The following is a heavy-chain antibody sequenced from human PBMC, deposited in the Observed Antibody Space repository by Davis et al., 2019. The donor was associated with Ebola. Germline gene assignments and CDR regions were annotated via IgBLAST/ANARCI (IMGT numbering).Heavy chain of an antibody. J-gene: IGHJ6*02. CDR2: ISGSGSTI. D-gene: IGHD1-26*01. V-gene: IGHV3-48*04. Sequence: GESLKISCAASGFTFTSYSMTWVRQAPGKGLEWVSGISGSGSTIYYADSVKGRFTISRDNAKNSLYLQMNSLRAEDTAVYYCARDGVVGANDGMDVWGQGTTVTVSS. CDR1: GFTFTSYS. CDR3: ARDGVVGANDGMDV.